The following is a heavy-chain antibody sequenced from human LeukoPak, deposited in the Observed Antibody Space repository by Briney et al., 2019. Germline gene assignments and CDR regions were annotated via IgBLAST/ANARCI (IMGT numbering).Heavy chain of an antibody. CDR3: ATVPPGAGIAAAGSSVDY. J-gene: IGHJ4*02. Sequence: SETLSLTCTVSGGSISSSSYYWGWIRQPPGKGLEWIGSIYYSGSTYYNPSLKSRVTISVDTSKNQFSLKLSSVTAADTAVYYCATVPPGAGIAAAGSSVDYWGQGTLVTVSS. CDR2: IYYSGST. D-gene: IGHD6-13*01. CDR1: GGSISSSSYY. V-gene: IGHV4-39*01.